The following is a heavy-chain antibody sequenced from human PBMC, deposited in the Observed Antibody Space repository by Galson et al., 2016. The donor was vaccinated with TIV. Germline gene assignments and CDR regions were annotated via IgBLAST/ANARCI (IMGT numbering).Heavy chain of an antibody. CDR3: ATSTVGVNIYYYGMDV. V-gene: IGHV3-30-3*01. CDR2: ISYDGTKR. D-gene: IGHD1-26*01. Sequence: SLRLSCAASGFSFSRNAMHWVRQAPGRGLEWVAVISYDGTKRYYADSVKGRLTISRDNSRNKLYLQMNSVTTEDTALYYCATSTVGVNIYYYGMDVWGQGTPVTVSS. J-gene: IGHJ6*02. CDR1: GFSFSRNA.